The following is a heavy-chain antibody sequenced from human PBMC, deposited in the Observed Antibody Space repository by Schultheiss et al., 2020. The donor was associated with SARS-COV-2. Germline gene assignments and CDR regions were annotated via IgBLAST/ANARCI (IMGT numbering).Heavy chain of an antibody. CDR2: IYYSGST. CDR3: AREAGDPSAPPLYYFDY. Sequence: SETLSLTCTVSGGSISSSSYYWGWIRQPPGKGLEWIGYIYYSGSTNYNPSLKSRVTISVDTSKNQFSLKLSSMTAADTAVYYCAREAGDPSAPPLYYFDYWGQGTLVTVSS. D-gene: IGHD3-10*01. CDR1: GGSISSSSYY. V-gene: IGHV4-61*05. J-gene: IGHJ4*02.